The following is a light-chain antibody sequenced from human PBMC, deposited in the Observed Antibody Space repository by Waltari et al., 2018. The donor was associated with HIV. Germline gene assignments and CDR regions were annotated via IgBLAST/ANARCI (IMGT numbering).Light chain of an antibody. J-gene: IGLJ3*02. Sequence: SALTQPASVSGSPGQSIAISCTGTSSDVGRYNYVSWFRQHAGNAPKLMIFEVSNRPSGVSNRFSGSKSGNTASLTISGLQAEDEADYYCSSYTSSSTWVFGGGTKVTVL. CDR3: SSYTSSSTWV. V-gene: IGLV2-14*01. CDR1: SSDVGRYNY. CDR2: EVS.